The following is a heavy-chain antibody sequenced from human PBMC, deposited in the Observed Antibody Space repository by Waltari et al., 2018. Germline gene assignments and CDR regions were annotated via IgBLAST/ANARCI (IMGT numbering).Heavy chain of an antibody. J-gene: IGHJ4*02. D-gene: IGHD6-13*01. V-gene: IGHV1-18*01. CDR1: GYTFTSYG. Sequence: QVQLVQSGAEVKKPGASVKVSCKASGYTFTSYGISWVRKAPGQGLEWMGWISAYNGNTNYAQKLQGRVTMTTDTSTSTAYMELRSLRSDDTAVYYCARVLIAAAGTDPLYYFDYWGQGTLVTVSS. CDR2: ISAYNGNT. CDR3: ARVLIAAAGTDPLYYFDY.